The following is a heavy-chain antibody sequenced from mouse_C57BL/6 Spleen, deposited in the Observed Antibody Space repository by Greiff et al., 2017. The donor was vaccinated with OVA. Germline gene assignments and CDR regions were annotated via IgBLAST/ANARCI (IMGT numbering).Heavy chain of an antibody. CDR2: IRNKANGYTT. CDR1: GFTFPDYY. Sequence: VESGGGLVQPGGSLSLSCAASGFTFPDYYISWVRQPPGKALEWLGFIRNKANGYTTEYSASVKGRFTISRDNSQSILYLQMNALRAEDSATYYCARYGGALDYWGQGTTLTVSS. CDR3: ARYGGALDY. J-gene: IGHJ2*01. V-gene: IGHV7-3*01.